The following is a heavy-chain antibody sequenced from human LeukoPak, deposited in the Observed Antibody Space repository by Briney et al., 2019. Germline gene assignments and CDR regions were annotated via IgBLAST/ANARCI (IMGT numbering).Heavy chain of an antibody. J-gene: IGHJ3*02. CDR2: MNPNSGNT. V-gene: IGHV1-8*01. Sequence: ASVKVSCKASGYTFTSYDINWVRQATGQGLEWMGWMNPNSGNTGYAQKFQGRVTMTRNTSISTAYMELSSLRSEDTAVYYCARAERDDYGDVDDAFDIWGQGTMVTVSS. CDR1: GYTFTSYD. CDR3: ARAERDDYGDVDDAFDI. D-gene: IGHD4-17*01.